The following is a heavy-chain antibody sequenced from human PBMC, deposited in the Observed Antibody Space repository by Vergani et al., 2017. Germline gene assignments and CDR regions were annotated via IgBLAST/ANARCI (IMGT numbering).Heavy chain of an antibody. D-gene: IGHD2-15*01. Sequence: EVQLVQSGAEVKKPGESLRISCKGSGYSFTSYWISWVRQMPGKGLEWMGRIDPSDSYTNYSPSFQGHVNISADKSISTAYLQWSSLKASDTAMYYCAIGCSGGSCYYYYYYMDVWGKGTTVTVSS. CDR3: AIGCSGGSCYYYYYYMDV. CDR1: GYSFTSYW. J-gene: IGHJ6*03. V-gene: IGHV5-10-1*03. CDR2: IDPSDSYT.